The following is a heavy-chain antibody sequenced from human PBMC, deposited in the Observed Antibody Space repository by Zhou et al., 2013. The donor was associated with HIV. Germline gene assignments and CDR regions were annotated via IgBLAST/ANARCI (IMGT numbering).Heavy chain of an antibody. CDR1: GYTFTSYG. CDR2: ISIYNGDT. Sequence: QVQLVQSGGEVKKPGASVKVSCKASGYTFTSYGISWVRQAPGQGLEWIGWISIYNGDTGYEQKFQGRVTMTRDTSTSTVYMELRSLRSEDTAVYYCARGSSSGWLDPWGQGTLVTVSS. V-gene: IGHV1-18*01. J-gene: IGHJ5*02. CDR3: ARGSSSGWLDP. D-gene: IGHD6-13*01.